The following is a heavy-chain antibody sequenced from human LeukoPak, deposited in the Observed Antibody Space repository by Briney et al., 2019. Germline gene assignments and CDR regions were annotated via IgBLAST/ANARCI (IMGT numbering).Heavy chain of an antibody. V-gene: IGHV3-21*01. Sequence: GGSLRLSCAASGFTFSTYSMNWVRQAPGKGLECVSSISSSSSHIYYAESVKGRFTMSRDNAKNSPYLQMNSLRAEDTAVYYCARGRSSSHNYYFDYWGQGTLVTVSS. CDR3: ARGRSSSHNYYFDY. D-gene: IGHD6-13*01. CDR2: ISSSSSHI. J-gene: IGHJ4*02. CDR1: GFTFSTYS.